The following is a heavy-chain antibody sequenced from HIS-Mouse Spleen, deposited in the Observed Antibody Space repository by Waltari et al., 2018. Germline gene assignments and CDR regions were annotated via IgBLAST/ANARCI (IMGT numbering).Heavy chain of an antibody. D-gene: IGHD6-6*01. V-gene: IGHV4-39*07. CDR3: AREGLAARKGDYFDY. J-gene: IGHJ4*02. CDR1: GGSSSSSSYY. CDR2: IYYSGST. Sequence: QLQLQESGPGLVKPSETLSLTCTVSGGSSSSSSYYWGWIRQPPGKGLEWIGSIYYSGSTYYNPSLKSRVTISVDTSKNQFSLKLSSVTAADTAVYYCAREGLAARKGDYFDYWGQGTLVTVSS.